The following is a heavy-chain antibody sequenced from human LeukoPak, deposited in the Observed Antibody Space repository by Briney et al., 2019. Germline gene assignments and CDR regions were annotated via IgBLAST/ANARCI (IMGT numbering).Heavy chain of an antibody. J-gene: IGHJ5*02. V-gene: IGHV1-24*01. Sequence: ASVMVSCKISGYTLNDISMHWVRQPPGRGLEWMGGVDPDDGQRVYAQKFQGRVTMTEDTSTNTAYMELSRLRSEDTAVYFCAAVSGHYTLLDAWGQGALVTVST. CDR3: AAVSGHYTLLDA. D-gene: IGHD4-11*01. CDR2: VDPDDGQR. CDR1: GYTLNDIS.